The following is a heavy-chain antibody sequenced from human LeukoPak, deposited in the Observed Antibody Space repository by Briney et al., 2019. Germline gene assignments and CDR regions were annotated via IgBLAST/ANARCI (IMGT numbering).Heavy chain of an antibody. CDR3: ASHYGGNYYYYGMDV. V-gene: IGHV1-69*13. Sequence: PLASVKVSCKASGGTFSSYAISWVRQAPGQGLEWMGGIIPIFGTANYAQKFQGRVTITADESTSTAYMELSSLRSEDTAVYYCASHYGGNYYYYGMDVWGQGTTVTVSS. J-gene: IGHJ6*02. D-gene: IGHD4-23*01. CDR1: GGTFSSYA. CDR2: IIPIFGTA.